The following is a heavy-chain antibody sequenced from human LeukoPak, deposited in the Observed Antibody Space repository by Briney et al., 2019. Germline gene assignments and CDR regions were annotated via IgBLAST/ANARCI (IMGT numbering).Heavy chain of an antibody. CDR3: ARLPVWGSKGVSGMDV. CDR1: GGSISSSSYY. D-gene: IGHD3-16*01. V-gene: IGHV4-39*01. J-gene: IGHJ6*02. Sequence: PSETLSLICTVSGGSISSSSYYWGWIRQPPGKGLEWIGSIYYSGSTYYNPSLKSRVTISVDTSKNQFSLKLSSVTAADTAVYYCARLPVWGSKGVSGMDVWGQGTTVTVSS. CDR2: IYYSGST.